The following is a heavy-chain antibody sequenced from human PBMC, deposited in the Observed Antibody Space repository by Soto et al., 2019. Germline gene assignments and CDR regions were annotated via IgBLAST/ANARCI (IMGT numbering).Heavy chain of an antibody. CDR1: GLTFSTYA. V-gene: IGHV3-23*01. CDR2: ISGNGANT. J-gene: IGHJ4*02. CDR3: AKDRPNYYGSGGGYYKAGGDY. D-gene: IGHD3-10*01. Sequence: EVQLLGSGGGLVQPGGSLRLSCAASGLTFSTYAMSWVRQAPGKGLEWVSSISGNGANTYYTDSVKGRFIISRDNSKNTQFLQKNSLSAEDTALYSCAKDRPNYYGSGGGYYKAGGDYWGQGTLVTVSS.